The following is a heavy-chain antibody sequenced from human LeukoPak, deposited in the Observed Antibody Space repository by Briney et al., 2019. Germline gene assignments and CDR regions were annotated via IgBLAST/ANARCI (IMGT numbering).Heavy chain of an antibody. J-gene: IGHJ4*02. Sequence: PGGSLRLSCAASGFTFSSYGMHWVRQAPGKGLEWVAFMRYDGSNKYYADSVKGRFTISRDNSKNTLYLQMNSLRAEDTAVYYCAKDRDVGYSSSWYPSRPGYFDYWGQGTLVTVSS. CDR2: MRYDGSNK. D-gene: IGHD6-13*01. CDR3: AKDRDVGYSSSWYPSRPGYFDY. V-gene: IGHV3-30*02. CDR1: GFTFSSYG.